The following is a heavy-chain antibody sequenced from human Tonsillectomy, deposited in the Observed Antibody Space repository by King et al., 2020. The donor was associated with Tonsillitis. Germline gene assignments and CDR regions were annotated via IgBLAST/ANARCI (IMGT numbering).Heavy chain of an antibody. D-gene: IGHD4-23*01. V-gene: IGHV3-7*03. CDR2: INQNGGEK. J-gene: IGHJ4*02. CDR1: GLTFSSYW. CDR3: ARDVTFGGKY. Sequence: VQLVESGGGLVQPGGSLRLSCAVSGLTFSSYWMSWVRQAPGKGLEWVANINQNGGEKYYVDSVKVRFTISRDNAKNSLYLQMNSLRADDTAVYYCARDVTFGGKYWGPGTLVTVSS.